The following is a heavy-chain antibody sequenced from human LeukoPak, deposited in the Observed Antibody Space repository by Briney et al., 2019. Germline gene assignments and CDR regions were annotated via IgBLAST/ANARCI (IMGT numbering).Heavy chain of an antibody. CDR2: ISGSGGST. CDR1: GFTFSSYA. V-gene: IGHV3-23*01. D-gene: IGHD6-19*01. J-gene: IGHJ4*02. Sequence: SGGSLRLSCAASGFTFSSYAMSWVRQAPGKGLEWVSAISGSGGSTYYADSVKGRFSISRDNSKSTLFLQMNSLRVEDTAVYYCAKVARSSGFPPDYWGQGTLVTVSS. CDR3: AKVARSSGFPPDY.